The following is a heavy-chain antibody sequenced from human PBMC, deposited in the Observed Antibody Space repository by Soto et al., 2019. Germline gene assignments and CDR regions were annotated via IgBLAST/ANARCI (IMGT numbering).Heavy chain of an antibody. Sequence: PAGSTRLPSTASGGTSVNHWVSWVRQAPGKGLEWVANIKQDGREKYYVDSVKGRFTISRDNAKNSLSLQMNSLRAEDTALYYSARHVDTTFDVWGQGTMVTVSS. CDR3: ARHVDTTFDV. D-gene: IGHD5-18*01. V-gene: IGHV3-7*01. J-gene: IGHJ3*01. CDR2: IKQDGREK. CDR1: GGTSVNHW.